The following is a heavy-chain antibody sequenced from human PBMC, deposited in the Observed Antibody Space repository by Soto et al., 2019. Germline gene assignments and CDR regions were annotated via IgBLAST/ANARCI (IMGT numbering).Heavy chain of an antibody. CDR3: ARHASYYDILHGYYFAF. CDR2: ISPGDSDT. CDR1: GYTFSSYR. D-gene: IGHD3-9*01. Sequence: GESLKISCKGSGYTFSSYRIGWVRQVPGKGLEWMGIISPGDSDTKYSQSFQGQVTISADKSISTAYLQWNSLRASDTAMYYCARHASYYDILHGYYFAFCGQGTPVTVSS. J-gene: IGHJ4*02. V-gene: IGHV5-51*01.